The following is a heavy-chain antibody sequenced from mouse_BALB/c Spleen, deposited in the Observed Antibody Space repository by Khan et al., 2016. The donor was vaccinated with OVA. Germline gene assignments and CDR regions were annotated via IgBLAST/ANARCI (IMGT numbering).Heavy chain of an antibody. CDR3: ARGNYYGYYFDY. J-gene: IGHJ2*02. CDR2: ISYSGST. V-gene: IGHV3-2*02. Sequence: VQLKQSGPGLVKPSQSLSLTYTVTGYSITSNYAWNWIRQFPGNKLEWMGYISYSGSTTYNPSLKSRISITRDTSKNQFFLQLKSVTTEDTATYYCARGNYYGYYFDYWGQGTSLTVSS. D-gene: IGHD1-1*01. CDR1: GYSITSNYA.